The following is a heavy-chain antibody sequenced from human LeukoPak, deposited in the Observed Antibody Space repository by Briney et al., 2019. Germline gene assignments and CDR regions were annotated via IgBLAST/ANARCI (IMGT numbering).Heavy chain of an antibody. CDR2: ISYDGSNK. CDR3: ARDRDNYYGSGSRSYGMDV. V-gene: IGHV3-30-3*01. D-gene: IGHD3-10*01. CDR1: GFTFSSYA. Sequence: PGGSLRLSCAASGFTFSSYAMHWVRQAPGKGLEWVAVISYDGSNKYYADSVKGRFTISRDSSKNTLYLQMNSLRAEDTAVYYCARDRDNYYGSGSRSYGMDVWGQGTTVTVSS. J-gene: IGHJ6*02.